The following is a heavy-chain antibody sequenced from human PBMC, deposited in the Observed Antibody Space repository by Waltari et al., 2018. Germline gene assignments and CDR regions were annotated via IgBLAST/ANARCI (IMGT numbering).Heavy chain of an antibody. D-gene: IGHD1-1*01. CDR3: TTGIVELESERAAF. CDR1: GVTIGGTA. CDR2: VRSKHNNFAT. Sequence: EVQVVESGGGFIQTEESLRLSCVASGVTIGGTAMEWVRQSPGKGRQWIGRVRSKHNNFATVYAESMRGRSMVARNASMNTAYLQIDNVTPDDTAVYYCTTGIVELESERAAFWGRGVLGTVTS. V-gene: IGHV3-73*01. J-gene: IGHJ4*02.